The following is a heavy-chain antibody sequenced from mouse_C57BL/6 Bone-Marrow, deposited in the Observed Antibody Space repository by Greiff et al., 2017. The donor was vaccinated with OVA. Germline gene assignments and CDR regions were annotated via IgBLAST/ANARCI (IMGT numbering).Heavy chain of an antibody. CDR1: GFTFSDYG. D-gene: IGHD2-3*01. CDR2: ISSGSSTI. Sequence: EVHLVESGGGLVKPGGSLKLSCAASGFTFSDYGMHWVRQAPEKGLEWVAYISSGSSTIYYADTVKGRFTISRDNAKNTLFLQLTSLRSEDTAVDYCAGEGWLLRSCFDYWGQGTTLTVSS. J-gene: IGHJ2*01. CDR3: AGEGWLLRSCFDY. V-gene: IGHV5-17*01.